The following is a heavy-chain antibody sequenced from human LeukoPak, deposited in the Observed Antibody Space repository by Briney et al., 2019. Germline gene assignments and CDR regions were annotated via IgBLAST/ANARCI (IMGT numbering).Heavy chain of an antibody. Sequence: PSQTLSLTCPVSGGSISSGGYYWSWIRQHPGKGLEWIGYIYYSGSTYYNPSLKSRVTISVDTSKNQFSLKLSSVTAADTAVYYCARGALVATRFDYWGQGTLVTVSS. J-gene: IGHJ4*02. CDR3: ARGALVATRFDY. V-gene: IGHV4-31*03. D-gene: IGHD5-24*01. CDR2: IYYSGST. CDR1: GGSISSGGYY.